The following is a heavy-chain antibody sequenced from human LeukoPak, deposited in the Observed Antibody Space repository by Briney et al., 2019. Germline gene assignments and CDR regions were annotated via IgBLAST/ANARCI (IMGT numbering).Heavy chain of an antibody. CDR2: MRFDESDK. V-gene: IGHV3-30*02. CDR3: AKDKNALCSITCRSEFDY. Sequence: GGSLRLSCAASGFTFSSYAMHWVRQAPGKGLEWVAFMRFDESDKYYADSVKGRFTISRDNSKNTLYLQMNSLRAEDTAVYYCAKDKNALCSITCRSEFDYWGQGTLVTVSS. J-gene: IGHJ4*02. D-gene: IGHD2-2*01. CDR1: GFTFSSYA.